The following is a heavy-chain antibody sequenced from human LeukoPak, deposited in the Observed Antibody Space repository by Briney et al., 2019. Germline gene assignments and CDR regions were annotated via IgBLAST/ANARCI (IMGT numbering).Heavy chain of an antibody. CDR2: ISGSGGST. V-gene: IGHV3-23*01. J-gene: IGHJ4*02. D-gene: IGHD2-2*01. CDR1: GFTFSSYW. Sequence: GGSLRLSCAASGFTFSSYWMSWVRQAPGKGLEWVSAISGSGGSTYYADSVKGRFTISRDNSKSTLYLQMNSLRAEDTAVYYCAKLGGVVVPAASVDYWGQGTLVTVSS. CDR3: AKLGGVVVPAASVDY.